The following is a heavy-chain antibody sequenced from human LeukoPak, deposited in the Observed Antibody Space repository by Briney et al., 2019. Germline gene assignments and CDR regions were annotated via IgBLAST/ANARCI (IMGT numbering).Heavy chain of an antibody. CDR2: INSDGSST. D-gene: IGHD5-12*01. V-gene: IGHV3-74*01. CDR3: AKDGYSGYGYYFDY. Sequence: PGGSLRLSCAASGFTFSSYWMHWVRQAPGKGLVWVSRINSDGSSTSYADSVKGRFTISRDNSKNTLYLQMNSLRAEDTAVYYCAKDGYSGYGYYFDYWGQGTLVTVSS. CDR1: GFTFSSYW. J-gene: IGHJ4*02.